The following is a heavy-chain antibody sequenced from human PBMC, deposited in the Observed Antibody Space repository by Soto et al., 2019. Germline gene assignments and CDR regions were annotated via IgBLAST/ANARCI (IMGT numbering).Heavy chain of an antibody. CDR2: IYYSGST. J-gene: IGHJ4*02. CDR1: GGSISSGGYY. Sequence: PSETLSLTCTVSGGSISSGGYYWSWIRQHPGKGLEWIGYIYYSGSTYYNPSLKSRVTISVDTSKNQFSLKLSSVTATDTAVYYCARDLAVAGTSYWGQGTLVTVSS. V-gene: IGHV4-31*03. CDR3: ARDLAVAGTSY. D-gene: IGHD6-19*01.